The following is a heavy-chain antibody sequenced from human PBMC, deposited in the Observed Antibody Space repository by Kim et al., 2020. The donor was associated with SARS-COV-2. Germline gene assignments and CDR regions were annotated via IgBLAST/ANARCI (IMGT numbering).Heavy chain of an antibody. V-gene: IGHV4-61*02. Sequence: SETLSLTCTVSGGSISSGSYYWSWIRQPAGKGLEWIGRIYTSGSTNYNPSLKSRVTISVDTSKNQFSLKLSSVTAADTAVYYCARDSCTNGVCANFDLWGRGTLVTVSS. D-gene: IGHD2-8*01. CDR3: ARDSCTNGVCANFDL. CDR2: IYTSGST. J-gene: IGHJ2*01. CDR1: GGSISSGSYY.